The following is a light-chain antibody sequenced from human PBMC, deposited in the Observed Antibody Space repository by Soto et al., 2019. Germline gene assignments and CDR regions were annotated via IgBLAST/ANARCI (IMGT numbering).Light chain of an antibody. CDR1: QSVSRH. Sequence: EIVLTQSPATLSLSPVERAALSCRASQSVSRHLAWYQQKPGQAPRLLIYDASNRATGIPARFSGSGSGTDFTLTISSLEPEDFAIYYCQQRSNWPLTFGQGTRLEIK. CDR2: DAS. V-gene: IGKV3-11*01. CDR3: QQRSNWPLT. J-gene: IGKJ5*01.